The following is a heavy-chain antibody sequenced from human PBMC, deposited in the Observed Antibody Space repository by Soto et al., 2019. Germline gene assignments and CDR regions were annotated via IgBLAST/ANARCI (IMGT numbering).Heavy chain of an antibody. Sequence: SETLSLTCTVSGGSITSTSYCWDWIRQPPGKGLEWIGSICYSGSTYYSPSLRSRITMSVDTSNNQFSLKLTSVTAADTAVYYCARQQAYCTGGSCSPVVTDYWGQGILVTVSS. D-gene: IGHD2-15*01. J-gene: IGHJ4*02. CDR1: GGSITSTSYC. CDR2: ICYSGST. V-gene: IGHV4-39*01. CDR3: ARQQAYCTGGSCSPVVTDY.